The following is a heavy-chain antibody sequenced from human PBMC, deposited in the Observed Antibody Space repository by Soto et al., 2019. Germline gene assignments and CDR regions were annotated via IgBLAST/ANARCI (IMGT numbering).Heavy chain of an antibody. CDR3: ARLVLHYYDSSGYWFY. V-gene: IGHV4-30-2*01. CDR2: IYHSGST. CDR1: GGSISSGGYS. Sequence: SETLSLTCAVSGGSISSGGYSWSWIRQPPGKGLEWIGYIYHSGSTYYNPSLKSRVTILVDNAKNSLYLQMHSLRAEDTAVYYCARLVLHYYDSSGYWFYWGQGTPVTVSS. D-gene: IGHD3-22*01. J-gene: IGHJ4*02.